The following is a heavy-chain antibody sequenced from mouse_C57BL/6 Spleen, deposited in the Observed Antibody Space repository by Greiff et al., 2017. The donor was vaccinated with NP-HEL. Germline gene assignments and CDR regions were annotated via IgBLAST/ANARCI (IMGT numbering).Heavy chain of an antibody. CDR3: ARGAYYSNYEGAMDY. CDR1: GFTFSDYY. CDR2: INYDGSST. J-gene: IGHJ4*01. V-gene: IGHV5-16*01. D-gene: IGHD2-5*01. Sequence: EVKVVESEGGLVQPGSSMKLSCTASGFTFSDYYMAWVRQVPEKGLEWVANINYDGSSTYYLDSLKSRFIISRDNAKNILYLQMSSLKSEDTATYYCARGAYYSNYEGAMDYWGQGTSVTVSS.